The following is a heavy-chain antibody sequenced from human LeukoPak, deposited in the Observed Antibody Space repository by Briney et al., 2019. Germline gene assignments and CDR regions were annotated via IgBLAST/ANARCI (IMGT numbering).Heavy chain of an antibody. D-gene: IGHD4-11*01. CDR3: AKDRAVTTGTPDY. CDR2: ISYDGSNK. CDR1: GFTFSSYA. Sequence: QSGGSLRLSCAASGFTFSSYAMHWVRQAPGKGLEWVAVISYDGSNKYYADSVKGRFTISRDNSKNTLYLQMNSLRAEDTAVYYCAKDRAVTTGTPDYWGQGTLVTVSS. J-gene: IGHJ4*02. V-gene: IGHV3-30-3*01.